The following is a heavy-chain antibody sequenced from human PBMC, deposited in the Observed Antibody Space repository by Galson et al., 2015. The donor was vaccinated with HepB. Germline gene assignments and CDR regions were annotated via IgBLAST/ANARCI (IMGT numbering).Heavy chain of an antibody. Sequence: SLRLSCAASGFTFSSDTMSGVRQAPGKGLEWVSSISSSSNYIYYADSVKVRFTISRDNAKNSLYLQMNSLRAEDTAIYYCAREAFDYWGQGTLVTVSS. CDR1: GFTFSSDT. CDR2: ISSSSNYI. V-gene: IGHV3-21*01. CDR3: AREAFDY. J-gene: IGHJ4*02.